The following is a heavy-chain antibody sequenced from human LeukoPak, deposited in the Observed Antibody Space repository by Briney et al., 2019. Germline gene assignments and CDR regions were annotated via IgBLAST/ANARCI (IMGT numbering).Heavy chain of an antibody. D-gene: IGHD2-21*01. V-gene: IGHV4-39*07. CDR1: GGSISSSSYY. Sequence: NASETLSLTCTVSGGSISSSSYYWGWIRQPPGKGQEWIGSIYYNGGTYYNPSLQSRVTISVDTSKNQFSLKLSSVTAADTAVYYCARVTTYCGGGDCYWDGWYFDLWGRGTLVTVSS. J-gene: IGHJ2*01. CDR3: ARVTTYCGGGDCYWDGWYFDL. CDR2: IYYNGGT.